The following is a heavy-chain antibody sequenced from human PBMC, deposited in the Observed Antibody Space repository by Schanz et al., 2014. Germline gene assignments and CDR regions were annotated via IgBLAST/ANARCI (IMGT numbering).Heavy chain of an antibody. CDR3: ARDKGGYYPFDY. CDR2: IVSDGSST. Sequence: VQLVESGGGLVKPGGSLRLSCAASGFTFSSYWMHWVRQVPGKGLVWVSRIVSDGSSTSYADSVKGRFTISRDNAKNSLYLQMNSLRAEDTAVYYCARDKGGYYPFDYWGQGSLVTVSS. V-gene: IGHV3-74*01. J-gene: IGHJ4*02. CDR1: GFTFSSYW. D-gene: IGHD3-22*01.